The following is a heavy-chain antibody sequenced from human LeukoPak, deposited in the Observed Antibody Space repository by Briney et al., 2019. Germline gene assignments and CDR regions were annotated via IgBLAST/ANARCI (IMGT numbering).Heavy chain of an antibody. Sequence: ASVKVSCKASGYTFTGYYMHWVRQAPGQGLEWMGWINPNSGGTNYAQKLQGRVTMTTDTSTSTAYMELRSLRSDDTAVYYCARHYYDSSARGGAFDIWGQGTMVTVSS. D-gene: IGHD3-22*01. CDR2: INPNSGGT. V-gene: IGHV1-2*02. CDR1: GYTFTGYY. J-gene: IGHJ3*02. CDR3: ARHYYDSSARGGAFDI.